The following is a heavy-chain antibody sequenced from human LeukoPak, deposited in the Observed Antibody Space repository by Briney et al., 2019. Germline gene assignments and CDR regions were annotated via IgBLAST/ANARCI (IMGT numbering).Heavy chain of an antibody. CDR1: GFIFSSYT. Sequence: GGSLRLSCAASGFIFSSYTMNWVRQAPGKGLEWVSYISSSGSTIYYADSVKGRFTISRDNAKNSLYLQMNSLRAEDTAVYYCARDGIAAAGARGYYYMDVWGKGTTVTISS. CDR2: ISSSGSTI. D-gene: IGHD6-13*01. V-gene: IGHV3-48*04. J-gene: IGHJ6*03. CDR3: ARDGIAAAGARGYYYMDV.